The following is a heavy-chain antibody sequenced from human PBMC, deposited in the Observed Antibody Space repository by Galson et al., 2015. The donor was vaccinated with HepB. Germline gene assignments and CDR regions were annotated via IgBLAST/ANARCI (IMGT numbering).Heavy chain of an antibody. J-gene: IGHJ4*02. CDR1: GFTFSTYS. CDR2: ISSSSTTI. CDR3: ARDPVEDYDFWSGPYFDY. D-gene: IGHD3-3*01. Sequence: SLRLSCAASGFTFSTYSMNWVRQAPGKGLEWVSYISSSSTTIYYADSVKGRFTISRDSAKNSLYLQMNSLRDEDTAVYYCARDPVEDYDFWSGPYFDYWGQGTLVTVSS. V-gene: IGHV3-48*02.